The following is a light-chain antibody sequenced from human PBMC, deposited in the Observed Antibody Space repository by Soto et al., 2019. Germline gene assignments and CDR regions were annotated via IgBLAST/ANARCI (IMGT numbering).Light chain of an antibody. CDR3: QQYAGSPRT. CDR1: QNLGTLY. Sequence: IVLTQSPGPLSLSPGERGTLSCRSSQNLGTLYLAWFQQKSGQAPRLLIYSASRRATGIPDRFTGSGSGTDFTLTINRVEPEDFAVYFCQQYAGSPRTLGQGTKVDIK. J-gene: IGKJ1*01. V-gene: IGKV3-20*01. CDR2: SAS.